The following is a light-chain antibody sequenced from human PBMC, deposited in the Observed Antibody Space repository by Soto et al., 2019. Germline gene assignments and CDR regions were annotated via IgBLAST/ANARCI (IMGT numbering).Light chain of an antibody. Sequence: EVVLTQSPGTLSLSPGERATLSCRASQSVSTTSLAWYQQKPGQAPRLLIFGTSTRATGIPDRFRGSGSGTDFTLTISRLEPEDFAVYFCQHYGSSRFTFGQGTKLEIK. CDR2: GTS. V-gene: IGKV3-20*01. CDR3: QHYGSSRFT. CDR1: QSVSTTS. J-gene: IGKJ2*01.